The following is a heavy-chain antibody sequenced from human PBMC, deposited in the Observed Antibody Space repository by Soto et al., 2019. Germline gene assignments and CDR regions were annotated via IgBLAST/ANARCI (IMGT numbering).Heavy chain of an antibody. J-gene: IGHJ6*02. Sequence: GASVKVSCKASGDSFANYYIHWVRQAPERGLEWMGWINAGNGNTKYSQKFQGRVTITRDTSASTAYMELSSLRSEDTAVYYCARDHITMVRGPGHYYYGMDVWGQGTTVTVSS. CDR2: INAGNGNT. CDR1: GDSFANYY. CDR3: ARDHITMVRGPGHYYYGMDV. V-gene: IGHV1-3*01. D-gene: IGHD3-10*01.